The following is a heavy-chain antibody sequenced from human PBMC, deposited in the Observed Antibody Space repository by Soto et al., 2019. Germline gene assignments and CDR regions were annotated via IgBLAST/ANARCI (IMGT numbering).Heavy chain of an antibody. V-gene: IGHV4-34*01. D-gene: IGHD2-2*01. Sequence: HSETLSLTCAVYGGSFSGYYWSWIRQPPGKGLEWIGEINHSGSTNYNPSLKRRVTISVDTSKNQCSLNLSSVTAADTAVYYCAALGYCSSTSCYNYYYFYGMDVWGQGTTVTGSS. J-gene: IGHJ6*02. CDR1: GGSFSGYY. CDR2: INHSGST. CDR3: AALGYCSSTSCYNYYYFYGMDV.